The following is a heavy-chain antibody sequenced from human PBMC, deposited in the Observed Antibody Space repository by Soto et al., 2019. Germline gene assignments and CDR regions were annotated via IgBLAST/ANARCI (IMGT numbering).Heavy chain of an antibody. J-gene: IGHJ4*02. CDR2: ISYDGSNK. CDR3: AKDRGVVGATTLDY. V-gene: IGHV3-30*18. D-gene: IGHD1-26*01. Sequence: GGSLRLSCVASEVTFSSYGMHWVRQAPGKGLEWVAVISYDGSNKYYADSVKGRFTISRDNSKNTLYLQMNSLRAEDTAVYYCAKDRGVVGATTLDYWGQGTLVTVSS. CDR1: EVTFSSYG.